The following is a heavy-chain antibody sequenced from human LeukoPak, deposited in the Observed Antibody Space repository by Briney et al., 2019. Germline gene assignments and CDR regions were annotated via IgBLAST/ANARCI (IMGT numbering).Heavy chain of an antibody. CDR2: ISGSAGST. V-gene: IGHV3-23*01. J-gene: IGHJ4*02. D-gene: IGHD2-21*02. Sequence: GGSLRLSCAASGFTFSSYAMSWVRQAPGKGLEWVSVISGSAGSTDYADSVKGRFTISRDNSKNTLYLQMNSLRAEDTAVYYCAKDNSHIVVVTAISFYYWGQGTLVTVSS. CDR1: GFTFSSYA. CDR3: AKDNSHIVVVTAISFYY.